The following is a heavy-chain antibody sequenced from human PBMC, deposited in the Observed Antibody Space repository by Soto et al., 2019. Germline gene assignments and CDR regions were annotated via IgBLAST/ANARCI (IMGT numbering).Heavy chain of an antibody. V-gene: IGHV4-34*01. D-gene: IGHD4-17*01. CDR1: GGSLNDNH. CDR3: AKGGRLRSPFGF. J-gene: IGHJ4*02. CDR2: VFHTGFT. Sequence: QVQLQQWGAGLVKSSETLSLTGAVYGGSLNDNHWSWIRQPPGKGWEWIGEVFHTGFTNYNPSLKSRVTISVDTSKNQFSLKLSSVTAADTAVYFCAKGGRLRSPFGFWGQGTLVSVSS.